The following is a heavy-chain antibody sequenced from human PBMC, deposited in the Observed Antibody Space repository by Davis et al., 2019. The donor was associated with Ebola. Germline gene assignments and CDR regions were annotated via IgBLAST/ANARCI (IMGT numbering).Heavy chain of an antibody. D-gene: IGHD3-22*01. CDR3: AKDRNYDNNPLYYESEC. CDR1: GGTFSSYG. V-gene: IGHV1-69*13. Sequence: SVKVSCKASGGTFSSYGISWVRQAPGQGLDWMGGIIPVFGIPKYAQKFQGRVTITADESTSTAYMELSSLRSEDTAVYYCAKDRNYDNNPLYYESECWGQGTLVTVSS. J-gene: IGHJ4*02. CDR2: IIPVFGIP.